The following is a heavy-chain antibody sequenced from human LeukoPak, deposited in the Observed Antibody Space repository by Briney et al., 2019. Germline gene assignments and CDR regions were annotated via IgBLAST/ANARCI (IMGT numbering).Heavy chain of an antibody. CDR1: GGTFSSYA. CDR3: ARASDGYYYDSRGAFDI. D-gene: IGHD3-22*01. CDR2: INPNSGGT. Sequence: ASVKVSCKASGGTFSSYAISWVRQAPGQGLEWVGWINPNSGGTNYAQKFQGRVTMTRDTSISTAYMELSRLRSDDTAVYYCARASDGYYYDSRGAFDIWGQGTLVTVSS. V-gene: IGHV1-2*02. J-gene: IGHJ3*02.